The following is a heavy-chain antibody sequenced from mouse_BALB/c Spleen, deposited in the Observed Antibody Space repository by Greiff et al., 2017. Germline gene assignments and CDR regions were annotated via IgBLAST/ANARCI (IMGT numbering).Heavy chain of an antibody. CDR1: GFSLTSYG. CDR3: AKNGPRAAYAMDY. J-gene: IGHJ4*01. Sequence: QVQLKESGPSLVQPSQSLSITCTVSGFSLTSYGVHWVRQSPGKGLEWLGVLWRGGSTDDNAAFMSRLSITKDNSKSQVIFKMNSLQADDNAIYYCAKNGPRAAYAMDYWGQGTSVTVSS. CDR2: LWRGGST. V-gene: IGHV2-5-1*01.